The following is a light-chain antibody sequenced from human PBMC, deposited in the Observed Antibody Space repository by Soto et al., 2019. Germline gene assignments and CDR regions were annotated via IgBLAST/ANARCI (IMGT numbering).Light chain of an antibody. CDR1: QTITSD. V-gene: IGKV1-39*01. Sequence: DIQLTQSPSSLSASVGDRVTITCRASQTITSDLNWYQQKPGKAPKLLIYAASSLQSGVPSRFSDIGSGTEFTLTPSSLQPEDFATYYCPQSSSTQRTFGRWIKV. CDR3: PQSSSTQRT. J-gene: IGKJ1*01. CDR2: AAS.